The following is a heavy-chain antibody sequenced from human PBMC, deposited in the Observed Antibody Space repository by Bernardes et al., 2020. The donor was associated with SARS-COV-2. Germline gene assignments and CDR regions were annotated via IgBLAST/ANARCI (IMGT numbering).Heavy chain of an antibody. Sequence: TLSLTCAVSDDAISSGSFYWSWIRQPAGKGLEWVGRISASGSTNYNPSLKSRVIMSVDTSKNQFSLKLTSVTAADTAVYYCARDGRISVPGTDYFDFWGQGILVTVSS. CDR3: ARDGRISVPGTDYFDF. V-gene: IGHV4-61*02. CDR1: DDAISSGSFY. CDR2: ISASGST. J-gene: IGHJ4*02. D-gene: IGHD6-19*01.